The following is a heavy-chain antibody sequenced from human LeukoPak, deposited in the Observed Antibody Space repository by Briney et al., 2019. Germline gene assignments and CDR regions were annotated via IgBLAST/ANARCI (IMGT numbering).Heavy chain of an antibody. CDR1: GFTFSSYS. Sequence: KPGGSLRLSCAASGFTFSSYSMNRVRQAPGKGLEWVSYISSSGSSIYYADSVRGRFTMSRDNAKNSLYLQMNSLGAEDTAVYYCTRPRTGTTDYWGQGTLVTVSS. CDR2: ISSSGSSI. D-gene: IGHD1-7*01. CDR3: TRPRTGTTDY. J-gene: IGHJ4*02. V-gene: IGHV3-21*01.